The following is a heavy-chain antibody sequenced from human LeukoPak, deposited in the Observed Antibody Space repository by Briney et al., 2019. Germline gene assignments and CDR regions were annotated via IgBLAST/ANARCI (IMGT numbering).Heavy chain of an antibody. Sequence: GGSLRLSXAASGFTFSSYSMNWVRQAPGKGLEWVSYISSSSTIYYADSVKGRFTISRDNAKNSLYLQMNSLRAEDTAVYYCARGGTVANHNWFDPWGQGTLVTVSS. J-gene: IGHJ5*02. CDR3: ARGGTVANHNWFDP. V-gene: IGHV3-48*01. D-gene: IGHD4-11*01. CDR1: GFTFSSYS. CDR2: ISSSSTI.